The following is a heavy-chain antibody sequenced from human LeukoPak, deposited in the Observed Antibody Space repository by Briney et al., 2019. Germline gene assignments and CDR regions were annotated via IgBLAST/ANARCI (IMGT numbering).Heavy chain of an antibody. V-gene: IGHV3-64*01. CDR1: GFTFSSYA. CDR2: ISSNGGST. J-gene: IGHJ3*02. D-gene: IGHD5-18*01. Sequence: GGSLRLSCAASGFTFSSYAMHWVRQAPGKGLEYVSAISSNGGSTYYANSVKGRFTTSRDNSKNTLYLQMGSLRAEDMAVYYCARDQGGGYSYEDAFDIWGQGTMVTVSS. CDR3: ARDQGGGYSYEDAFDI.